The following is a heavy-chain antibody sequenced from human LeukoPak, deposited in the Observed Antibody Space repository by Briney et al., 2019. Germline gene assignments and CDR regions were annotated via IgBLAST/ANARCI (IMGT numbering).Heavy chain of an antibody. CDR2: ISYDGSNT. V-gene: IGHV3-30*18. CDR3: AKDDSTLGQSVNHYFDY. Sequence: GGSLRLSCAASGFTFTSYGMHWVRQAPGKGLEWVAVISYDGSNTYYADSVKGRFTISRDDSKNTLFLHMNSLRAEDAAVYFCAKDDSTLGQSVNHYFDYWGQGTLVTVSS. D-gene: IGHD3-16*01. CDR1: GFTFTSYG. J-gene: IGHJ4*02.